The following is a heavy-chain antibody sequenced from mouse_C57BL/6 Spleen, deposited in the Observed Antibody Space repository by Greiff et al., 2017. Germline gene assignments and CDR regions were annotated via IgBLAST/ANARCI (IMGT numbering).Heavy chain of an antibody. D-gene: IGHD1-1*01. J-gene: IGHJ1*03. CDR2: IHPNSGST. CDR1: GYTFTSYW. V-gene: IGHV1-64*01. Sequence: VQLQQPGAELVKPGASVKLSCKASGYTFTSYWMHWVKQRPGQGLEWIGMIHPNSGSTNYNEKFKSKATLTVDKSSSTAYMQLSSLTSEDSAVYYCARDYYGSSYGPQYFDVWGTGTTVTVSS. CDR3: ARDYYGSSYGPQYFDV.